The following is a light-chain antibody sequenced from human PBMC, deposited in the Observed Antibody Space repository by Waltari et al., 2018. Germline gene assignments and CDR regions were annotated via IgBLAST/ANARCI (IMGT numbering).Light chain of an antibody. Sequence: QSVLTQPPSASGTPGQGVTISCSGSRPNLGLHSLYVYQHLPGTTPKLLSYRNNQRPSGVPDRFSGSKSGTSASLAISGLRSEDEADYYCAAWDDTLSAVLFGGGTNLTVL. CDR1: RPNLGLHS. CDR3: AAWDDTLSAVL. V-gene: IGLV1-47*01. CDR2: RNN. J-gene: IGLJ3*02.